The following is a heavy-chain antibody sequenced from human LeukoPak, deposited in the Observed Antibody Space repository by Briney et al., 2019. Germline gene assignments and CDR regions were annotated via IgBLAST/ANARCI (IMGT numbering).Heavy chain of an antibody. CDR1: GGSISSSSYY. J-gene: IGHJ4*02. D-gene: IGHD3-22*01. Sequence: KPSETLSLTCTVSGGSISSSSYYWGWIRQPPGKGLEWIGSIYYSGSTYYNPSLKSRVTISVDTSKNQFSLKLSSVTAADTAVYYCKLGWFFDVDSSGYSDYWGQGTLVTVSS. CDR2: IYYSGST. V-gene: IGHV4-39*07. CDR3: KLGWFFDVDSSGYSDY.